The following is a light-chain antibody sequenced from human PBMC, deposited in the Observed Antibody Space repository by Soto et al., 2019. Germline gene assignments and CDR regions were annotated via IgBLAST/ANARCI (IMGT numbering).Light chain of an antibody. CDR3: MQSIQLPRT. J-gene: IGKJ1*01. V-gene: IGKV2D-29*01. CDR1: QSLLHSDGKTY. Sequence: DIVMTQTPLSLSVTPGQPASISCKSSQSLLHSDGKTYLYWYLQKPGQPSQLLIYEVSNRFSGVPDRXXXXXXXTXXXXXXXXXXXXXXXVYYCMQSIQLPRTFGQGTKVEIK. CDR2: EVS.